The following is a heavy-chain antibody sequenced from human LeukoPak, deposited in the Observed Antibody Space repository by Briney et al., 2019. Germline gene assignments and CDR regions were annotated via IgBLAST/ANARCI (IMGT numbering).Heavy chain of an antibody. CDR2: INHSGST. D-gene: IGHD6-6*01. CDR3: ARGRFFRGFEYSSSWGFDP. V-gene: IGHV4-34*01. CDR1: GGSFSGYY. J-gene: IGHJ5*02. Sequence: PSKTLSLTCAVYGGSFSGYYWSWIRQPPGKGLEWIGEINHSGSTNYNPSLKSRVTISVDTSKNQFSLKLSSVTAADTAVYYCARGRFFRGFEYSSSWGFDPWGQGTLVTVSS.